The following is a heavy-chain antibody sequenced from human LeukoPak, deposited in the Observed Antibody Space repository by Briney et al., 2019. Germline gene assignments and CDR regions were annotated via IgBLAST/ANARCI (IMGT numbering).Heavy chain of an antibody. V-gene: IGHV5-51*01. Sequence: GESLKISCKGSGYSFTSYWIAWVRQMPGKGLEWMGIIYPGDSNTRYSPSFQGQVTISADKSISTAYLEWSSLKASDTAMYYCARPDDYGGKPAAFDIWGQGTMVTVSS. CDR2: IYPGDSNT. J-gene: IGHJ3*02. CDR1: GYSFTSYW. CDR3: ARPDDYGGKPAAFDI. D-gene: IGHD4-23*01.